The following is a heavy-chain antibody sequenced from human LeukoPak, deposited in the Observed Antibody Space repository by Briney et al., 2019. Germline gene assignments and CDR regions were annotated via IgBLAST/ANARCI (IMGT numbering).Heavy chain of an antibody. CDR2: INSDGTST. CDR3: ARDRNYRPDY. V-gene: IGHV3-74*01. Sequence: GGSLRLSCAASGFTFGSYWMHWVRQAPGKGLVWVSRINSDGTSTSYADSVKGRFTISRDNAKNTLFLQLNSLTAEDTAVYYCARDRNYRPDYWGQGTLVTVSS. J-gene: IGHJ4*02. D-gene: IGHD5-24*01. CDR1: GFTFGSYW.